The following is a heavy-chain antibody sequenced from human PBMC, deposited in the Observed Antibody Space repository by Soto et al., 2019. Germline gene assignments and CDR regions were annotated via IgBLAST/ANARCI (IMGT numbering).Heavy chain of an antibody. D-gene: IGHD3-10*02. CDR3: ARFIGGLFGELFSPFTVPSPDFDY. Sequence: GASVKVSCKASGYTFTSYGISWPRQAPGQGLEWMGWISAYNGNTNYAQKLQGRVTMTTDTSTSTAYMELRSLRSDDTAVYYCARFIGGLFGELFSPFTVPSPDFDYWGQGTPVTVSS. J-gene: IGHJ4*02. V-gene: IGHV1-18*01. CDR1: GYTFTSYG. CDR2: ISAYNGNT.